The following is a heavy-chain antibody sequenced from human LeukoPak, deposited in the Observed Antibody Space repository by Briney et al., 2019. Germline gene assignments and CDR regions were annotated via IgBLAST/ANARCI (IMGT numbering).Heavy chain of an antibody. D-gene: IGHD3-10*01. CDR3: AKDRGWGYYGSGSYWVRYYFDY. CDR2: ISYDGSNK. Sequence: PGRSLRLSCAASGFTFSSYGMHWVRQAPGKGLEWVAVISYDGSNKYYADSVKGRFTISRDNSKNTLYLQTNSLRAEDTAVYYCAKDRGWGYYGSGSYWVRYYFDYWGQGTLVTVSS. V-gene: IGHV3-30*18. J-gene: IGHJ4*02. CDR1: GFTFSSYG.